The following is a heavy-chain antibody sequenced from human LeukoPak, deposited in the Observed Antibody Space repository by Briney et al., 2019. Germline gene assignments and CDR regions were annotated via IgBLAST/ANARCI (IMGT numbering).Heavy chain of an antibody. CDR3: ARDCGSDCSQAFDI. Sequence: PGGSLRLSCAASGFTFSNYWMSWVRQAPGKGLEWVADIKQDGTQKYYVDSVEGRFTISRDNAKNSLYLQMNSLRVEDTAVDYCARDCGSDCSQAFDIWGQGTMVTVSS. V-gene: IGHV3-7*05. CDR2: IKQDGTQK. CDR1: GFTFSNYW. J-gene: IGHJ3*02. D-gene: IGHD2-21*02.